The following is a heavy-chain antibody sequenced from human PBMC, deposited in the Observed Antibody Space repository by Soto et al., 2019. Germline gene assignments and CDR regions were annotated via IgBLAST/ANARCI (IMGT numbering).Heavy chain of an antibody. CDR1: GFTFSSYA. J-gene: IGHJ3*01. CDR2: ISYDGSNK. CDR3: ATYFYYSSGPPLPGSFDF. V-gene: IGHV3-30-3*01. Sequence: GGSLRLSCAASGFTFSSYAMHWVRQAPGKGLEWVAVISYDGSNKYYADSVKGRFTISRDNSKNTLYLQMNSLRAEDTAVYYGATYFYYSSGPPLPGSFDFCGQGTMVTVSS. D-gene: IGHD3-22*01.